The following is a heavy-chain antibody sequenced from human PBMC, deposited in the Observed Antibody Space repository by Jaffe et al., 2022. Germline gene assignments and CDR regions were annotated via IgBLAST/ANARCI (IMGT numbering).Heavy chain of an antibody. D-gene: IGHD3-22*01. J-gene: IGHJ4*02. CDR1: GFTFSGSA. Sequence: EVQLVESGGGLVQPGGSLKLSCAASGFTFSGSAMHWVRQASGKGLEWVGRIRSKANSYATAYAASVKGRFTISRDDSKNTAYLQMNSLKTEDTAVYYCIFHYYDSSGYYYFDYWGQGTLVTVSS. V-gene: IGHV3-73*02. CDR2: IRSKANSYAT. CDR3: IFHYYDSSGYYYFDY.